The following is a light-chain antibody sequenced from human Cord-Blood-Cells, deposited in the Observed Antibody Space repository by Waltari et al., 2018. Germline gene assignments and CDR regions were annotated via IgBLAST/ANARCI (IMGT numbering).Light chain of an antibody. CDR3: QQYNSYSPRWT. CDR2: KAS. J-gene: IGKJ1*01. CDR1: QGISSW. V-gene: IGKV1-5*03. Sequence: DIQMTQSPSTLSASVVDRVTITCRASQGISSWLAWYQQKPGKAPKLLLYKASSLESGVPSRFGGSGSGTEFTLTISSLQPDDFATYYCQQYNSYSPRWTFGQGTKVEIK.